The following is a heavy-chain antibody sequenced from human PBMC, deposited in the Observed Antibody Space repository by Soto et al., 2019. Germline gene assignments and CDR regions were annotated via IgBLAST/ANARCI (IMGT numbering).Heavy chain of an antibody. J-gene: IGHJ4*02. CDR3: ARERSGSSDY. D-gene: IGHD1-26*01. CDR1: GGTFSSYA. CDR2: IIPIFGTA. Sequence: SLKVSCKASGGTFSSYAISWVRQAPGQGLEWMGGIIPIFGTANYAQKFQGRVTITRDTSASTAYMELSSLRSEDTAVYYCARERSGSSDYWGQGTLVTVSS. V-gene: IGHV1-69*05.